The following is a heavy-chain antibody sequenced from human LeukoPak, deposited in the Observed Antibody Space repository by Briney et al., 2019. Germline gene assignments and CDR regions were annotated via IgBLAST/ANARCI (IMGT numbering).Heavy chain of an antibody. CDR3: ARDTVTIFGVVITLDAFDI. V-gene: IGHV1-69*13. CDR1: GGTFSSYA. CDR2: VIPIFGTA. D-gene: IGHD3-3*01. Sequence: ASVKVSCKASGGTFSSYAISWVRQAPGQGLEWMGGVIPIFGTANYAQKFQGRVTITADESTSTAYMELSSLRSEDTAVYYCARDTVTIFGVVITLDAFDIWGQGTMVTVSS. J-gene: IGHJ3*02.